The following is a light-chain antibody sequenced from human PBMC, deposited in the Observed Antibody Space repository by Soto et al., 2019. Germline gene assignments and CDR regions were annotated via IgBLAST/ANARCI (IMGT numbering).Light chain of an antibody. Sequence: QSVLTQPPSVSAAPGQKVTISCSGSSSNIGNNYVSWYQQLPGTAPKLLIYENNKRPSGIPDRFSGSKSVTSATLGVTGLQTGDEADYYCGTWDSSLSGVVFGGGTKLTVL. CDR1: SSNIGNNY. J-gene: IGLJ2*01. CDR2: ENN. V-gene: IGLV1-51*02. CDR3: GTWDSSLSGVV.